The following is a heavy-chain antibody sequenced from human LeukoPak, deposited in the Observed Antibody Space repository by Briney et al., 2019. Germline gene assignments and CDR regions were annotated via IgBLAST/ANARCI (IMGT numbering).Heavy chain of an antibody. D-gene: IGHD3-10*01. J-gene: IGHJ4*02. CDR3: ARTRITMVRGVIYFDY. CDR2: IYHSGST. Sequence: SETLSLTCTVSGGSISSYYWSWIRQPPGKGLEWIGYIYHSGSTNYNPSLKSRVTISVDTSKNQFSLKLSSVTAADTAVYYCARTRITMVRGVIYFDYWGQGTLVTVSS. V-gene: IGHV4-59*01. CDR1: GGSISSYY.